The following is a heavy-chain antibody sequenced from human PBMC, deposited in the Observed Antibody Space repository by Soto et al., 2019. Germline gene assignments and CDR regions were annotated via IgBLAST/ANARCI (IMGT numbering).Heavy chain of an antibody. CDR2: ISGRGRTT. CDR1: GFTFGTYA. Sequence: EVQLLESGGGLVQPGGSLRLSCAASGFTFGTYAMKWLRQAPGRGLECVSFISGRGRTTYYAESVKGRFTVSRDNSKSTMYLQMNSLRAADTALYYCAKFRGPSYSYYYMDVWGNGTTVTVSS. D-gene: IGHD3-16*01. J-gene: IGHJ6*03. V-gene: IGHV3-23*01. CDR3: AKFRGPSYSYYYMDV.